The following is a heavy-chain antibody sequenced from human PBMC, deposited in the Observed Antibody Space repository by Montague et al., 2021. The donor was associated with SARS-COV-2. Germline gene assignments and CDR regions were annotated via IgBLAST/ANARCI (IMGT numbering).Heavy chain of an antibody. J-gene: IGHJ4*02. CDR3: ARTSASSDY. CDR2: NN. D-gene: IGHD1-26*01. Sequence: NNDYAVSVKSRITINPDTSKNQISLQLNSVTPGDTAVYYCARTSASSDYWGQGTLVTVSS. V-gene: IGHV6-1*01.